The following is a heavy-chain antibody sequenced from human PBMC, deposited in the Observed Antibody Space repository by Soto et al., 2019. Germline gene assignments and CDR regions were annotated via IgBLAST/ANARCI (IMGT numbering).Heavy chain of an antibody. CDR1: GGSISSYY. CDR2: IYYSGST. CDR3: AREHALRYCSGRSCYSGYFDL. D-gene: IGHD2-15*01. J-gene: IGHJ2*01. V-gene: IGHV4-59*01. Sequence: SETLSLTCTVSGGSISSYYWSWIRQPPGKGLEWIGYIYYSGSTNYNPSLKSRVTMSVDMSKNQFSLKLSSVTAADTAVYYCAREHALRYCSGRSCYSGYFDLWGRGTLVTVSS.